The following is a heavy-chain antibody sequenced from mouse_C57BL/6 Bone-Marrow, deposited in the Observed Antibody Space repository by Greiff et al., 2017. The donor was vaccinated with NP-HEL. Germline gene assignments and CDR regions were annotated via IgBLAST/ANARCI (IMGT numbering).Heavy chain of an antibody. V-gene: IGHV5-9-1*02. J-gene: IGHJ4*01. CDR2: ISSGGDYI. CDR1: GFTFSSYA. D-gene: IGHD3-2*02. Sequence: DVMLVESGEGLVKPGGSLKLSCAASGFTFSSYAMSWVRQTPEKRLEWVAYISSGGDYIYYADTVKGRFTISRDNARNTLYLQMSSLKSEDTAMYYCTRGDSSGFPYYAMDYWGQGTSVTVSS. CDR3: TRGDSSGFPYYAMDY.